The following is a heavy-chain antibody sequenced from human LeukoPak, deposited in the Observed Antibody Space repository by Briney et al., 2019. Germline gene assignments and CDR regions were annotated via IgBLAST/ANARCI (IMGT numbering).Heavy chain of an antibody. CDR2: INTNTGNP. Sequence: GASVKLSCKGSGYTFTSYTMNWVRQGPGQGLEGMGWINTNTGNPTYAHGFTGRFVFSLDTSVSTAYLQISSLKAEDTAVYYCARTIRSRYSSGCGYWGQGTLVTVSS. CDR1: GYTFTSYT. D-gene: IGHD6-19*01. J-gene: IGHJ4*02. CDR3: ARTIRSRYSSGCGY. V-gene: IGHV7-4-1*02.